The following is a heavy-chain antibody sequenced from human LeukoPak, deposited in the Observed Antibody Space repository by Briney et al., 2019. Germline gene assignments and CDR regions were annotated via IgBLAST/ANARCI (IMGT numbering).Heavy chain of an antibody. CDR1: GYTFTGYY. Sequence: ASVKVSCKASGYTFTGYYMHWVRQAPGKGLEWMGWINPNSGDTNYAQKFQGRVTMTRDTSISTAHRDLSRLRSDDTGVHYCARGGLCDILNGGFDYWGQGTLVTVSS. V-gene: IGHV1-2*02. CDR3: ARGGLCDILNGGFDY. D-gene: IGHD3-9*01. CDR2: INPNSGDT. J-gene: IGHJ4*02.